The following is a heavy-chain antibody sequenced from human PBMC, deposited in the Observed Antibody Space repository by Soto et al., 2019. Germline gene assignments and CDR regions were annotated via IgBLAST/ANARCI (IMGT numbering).Heavy chain of an antibody. J-gene: IGHJ4*02. CDR1: GFNFDNYY. CDR2: INKDGSYS. V-gene: IGHV3-7*01. CDR3: ARDTTGILDY. D-gene: IGHD1-1*01. Sequence: PGGSLSLSCAASGFNFDNYYMAWVRQAPGKGLEWVANINKDGSYSNYVDSLKGRFTISRDNAKNSLYLQMNNLRAEDSGVYFCARDTTGILDYWGQGTLVTVSS.